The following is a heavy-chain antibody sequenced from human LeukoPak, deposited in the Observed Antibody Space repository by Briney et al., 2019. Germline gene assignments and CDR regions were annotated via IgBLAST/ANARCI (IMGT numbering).Heavy chain of an antibody. CDR2: ISWNSGSI. CDR3: ARFAAGGSYYYMDV. J-gene: IGHJ6*03. CDR1: GFTFDDYA. D-gene: IGHD3-10*01. Sequence: PGGSLRLSCAASGFTFDDYAMHWVRQAPGKGLEWVSGISWNSGSIGYADSVKGRFTISRDNAKNSLYLQMNSLRADDTAVYYCARFAAGGSYYYMDVWGKGTTVTVSS. V-gene: IGHV3-9*01.